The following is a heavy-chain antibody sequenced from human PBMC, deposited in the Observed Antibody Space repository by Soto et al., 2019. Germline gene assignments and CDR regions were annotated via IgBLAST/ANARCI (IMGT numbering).Heavy chain of an antibody. CDR1: GCSSSSGGYY. CDR3: ARDGIAAAGIDY. D-gene: IGHD6-13*01. CDR2: IYYSGST. Sequence: PSETLSLTCTVSGCSSSSGGYYWIWIFQHPGKGLEWIGYIYYSGSTYYNPSLKSRVTISVDTSKNQFSLKLSSVTAADTAVYYCARDGIAAAGIDYWGQGTLVTVSS. V-gene: IGHV4-31*03. J-gene: IGHJ4*02.